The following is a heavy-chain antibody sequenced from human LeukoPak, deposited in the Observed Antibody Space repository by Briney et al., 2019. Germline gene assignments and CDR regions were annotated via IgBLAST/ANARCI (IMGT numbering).Heavy chain of an antibody. Sequence: GGSLRLSCAASGFTFSSYGIHWVRQAPGKGLEWVAFIRYDGSNKYYADSVKGRFTISRDNSKNTLYLQMNSLRAEDTAVYYCAKDKRIVAVGSPCDYWGQGTLVTVSS. D-gene: IGHD6-13*01. J-gene: IGHJ4*02. CDR1: GFTFSSYG. V-gene: IGHV3-30*02. CDR3: AKDKRIVAVGSPCDY. CDR2: IRYDGSNK.